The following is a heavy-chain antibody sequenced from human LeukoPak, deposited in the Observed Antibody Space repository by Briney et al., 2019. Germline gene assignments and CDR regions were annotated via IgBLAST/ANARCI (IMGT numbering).Heavy chain of an antibody. D-gene: IGHD3-16*01. CDR2: ISSSSNTI. J-gene: IGHJ4*02. CDR1: GFTFSSYE. CDR3: ARDLYPGY. V-gene: IGHV3-48*03. Sequence: PGGSLRLSCSASGFTFSSYEMNWVRQAPGKGLEWVSYISSSSNTIHYADSVKGRFTISRDNAKNSLYLQMNSLRAEDTGVYYCARDLYPGYWGQGTLVTVSS.